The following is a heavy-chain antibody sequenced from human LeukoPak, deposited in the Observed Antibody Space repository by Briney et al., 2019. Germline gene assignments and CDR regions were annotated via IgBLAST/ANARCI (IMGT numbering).Heavy chain of an antibody. CDR3: ARRRDSGSLQHFDY. J-gene: IGHJ4*02. V-gene: IGHV3-48*04. CDR1: GFLFSNYT. CDR2: ISSSGTTI. Sequence: GGSLRLSCAASGFLFSNYTMNWVRQAPGKGLEWVSYISSSGTTIYYADSVKGRFAISRDNAKNSLYLQMNSLRAEDTAVYYCARRRDSGSLQHFDYWGQGTLVTVPS. D-gene: IGHD1-26*01.